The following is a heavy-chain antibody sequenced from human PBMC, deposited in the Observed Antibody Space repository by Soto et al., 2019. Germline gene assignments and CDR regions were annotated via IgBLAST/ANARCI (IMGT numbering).Heavy chain of an antibody. CDR3: ARLDSIGFSSAY. CDR1: GGTFSSYT. D-gene: IGHD3-22*01. V-gene: IGHV1-69*02. CDR2: IIPILGIA. J-gene: IGHJ4*02. Sequence: GASVKLSCKASGGTFSSYTISCVRQAPKQGLEWMGRIIPILGIANYAQKFQGRVTITADKSTSTAYMELSSLRSEDTAVYYCARLDSIGFSSAYWGKGTLVPVSP.